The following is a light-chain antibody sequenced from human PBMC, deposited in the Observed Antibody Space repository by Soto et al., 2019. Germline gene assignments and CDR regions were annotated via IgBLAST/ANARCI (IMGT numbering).Light chain of an antibody. CDR3: QQRSNWQVT. Sequence: EIVLTQSPATLSLSPGERATISCRASQSVSSYLAWYQQKPGQAPRLLIYDASNRATGIPARFSGSGSGTDFTLTISSLEPEDFAVYYCQQRSNWQVTFGGGTKVEIK. J-gene: IGKJ4*01. V-gene: IGKV3-11*01. CDR1: QSVSSY. CDR2: DAS.